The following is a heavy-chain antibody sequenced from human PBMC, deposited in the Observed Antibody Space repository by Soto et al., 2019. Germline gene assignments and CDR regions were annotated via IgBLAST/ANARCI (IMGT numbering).Heavy chain of an antibody. J-gene: IGHJ6*03. V-gene: IGHV3-74*01. CDR1: EFTFSGRA. CDR3: ARGWFGPDV. D-gene: IGHD3-10*01. Sequence: EVQLVESGGGLVQPGGSLRLSCAASEFTFSGRAVHWVRQAPGKGLVWVSGIGKDGTDSTYADSVKGRFTSSRDNAKNTVYLQKNCLRVEDTTVYYCARGWFGPDVWGKGTTVTVSS. CDR2: IGKDGTDS.